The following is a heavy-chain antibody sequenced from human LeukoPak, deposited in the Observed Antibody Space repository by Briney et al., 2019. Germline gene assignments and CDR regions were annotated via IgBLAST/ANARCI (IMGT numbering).Heavy chain of an antibody. CDR3: ARAPYYYDSSGYYYYFDY. Sequence: GGSLRLSCAASGFTVSSNYMSWVRQAPGKGLEWVSVIYSGGSTYYADSVKGRFTISSDNSKNTLYLQMNSLRAEDTAVYYCARAPYYYDSSGYYYYFDYWGQGTLVTVSS. D-gene: IGHD3-22*01. CDR1: GFTVSSNY. J-gene: IGHJ4*02. V-gene: IGHV3-53*01. CDR2: IYSGGST.